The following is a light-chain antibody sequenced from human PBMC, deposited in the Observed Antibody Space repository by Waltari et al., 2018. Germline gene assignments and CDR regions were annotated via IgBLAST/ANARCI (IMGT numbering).Light chain of an antibody. V-gene: IGLV1-44*01. J-gene: IGLJ3*02. CDR2: RGD. Sequence: QSVLPPPPSASGTPGQRVTTSCSGSASNIGVNLVNWYHQLPGKPPNILIIRGDLQTSGGPARFSGSNSASSASLAISGLQSEDEADYYCACWDDSLNGHWVFGGGTKVTVL. CDR1: ASNIGVNL. CDR3: ACWDDSLNGHWV.